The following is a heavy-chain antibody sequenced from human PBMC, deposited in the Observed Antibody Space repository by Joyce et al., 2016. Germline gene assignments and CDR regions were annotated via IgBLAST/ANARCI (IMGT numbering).Heavy chain of an antibody. CDR2: IYPSDSDT. CDR3: GRHDGPEYFRH. J-gene: IGHJ1*01. CDR1: GYSFSSYW. V-gene: IGHV5-51*01. Sequence: EVQLVQSGAEVKKTGESLKISCRGSGYSFSSYWIAWVRQTPGKGLEWMGLIYPSDSDTIYSPSFRGQVTMSADRSTGTAYLQWNSLKASDTAVDFCGRHDGPEYFRHWGQGTRVTVSS.